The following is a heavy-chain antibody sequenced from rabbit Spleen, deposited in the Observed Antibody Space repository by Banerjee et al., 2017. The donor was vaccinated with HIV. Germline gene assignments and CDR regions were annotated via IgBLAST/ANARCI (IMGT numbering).Heavy chain of an antibody. V-gene: IGHV1S40*01. Sequence: QSLEESGGDLVKPGASLTLTCKASGFSLTNYWMCWVRQAPGKGLEWIACIYAGSNGSAYYASWAKGRFTISKTSSTTVTLQMTSLTAADTATYFCARDNGGSKAYFNLWGPGTLVTVS. CDR2: IYAGSNGSA. CDR1: GFSLTNYW. CDR3: ARDNGGSKAYFNL. J-gene: IGHJ4*01. D-gene: IGHD2-1*01.